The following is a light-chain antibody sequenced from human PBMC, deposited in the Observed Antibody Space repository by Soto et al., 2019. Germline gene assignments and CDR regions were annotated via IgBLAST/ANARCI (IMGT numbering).Light chain of an antibody. CDR1: QSVSSN. V-gene: IGKV3-15*01. Sequence: EIEMPQSPDTLSVSPGQSAPLSCRASQSVSSNLAWYQQKPGQAPRLLIYGASTRATGIPARFSGSGSGTGFTLTISSLQSEDFAVYYCQQYNNWPPWTFGQGTKVDIK. CDR3: QQYNNWPPWT. CDR2: GAS. J-gene: IGKJ1*01.